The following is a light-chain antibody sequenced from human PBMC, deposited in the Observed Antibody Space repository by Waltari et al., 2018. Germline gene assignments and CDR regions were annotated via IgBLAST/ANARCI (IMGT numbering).Light chain of an antibody. J-gene: IGKJ4*01. CDR1: QNIMTY. CDR2: DAF. CDR3: QQTYSTPDT. Sequence: ILITQSPATLAVSPGERVTLSCRASQNIMTYLVWYQQKPGQSPRLLIYDAFIRATGIPARFSGSGSGTDFSLTISSLQPEDFATYYCQQTYSTPDTFGGGTKVEIK. V-gene: IGKV3-15*01.